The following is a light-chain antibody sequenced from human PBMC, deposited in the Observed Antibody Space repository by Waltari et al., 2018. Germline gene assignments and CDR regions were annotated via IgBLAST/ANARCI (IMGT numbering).Light chain of an antibody. CDR3: CAYAGANTYV. V-gene: IGLV2-23*02. CDR1: SSDVGSYNL. J-gene: IGLJ1*01. CDR2: EVS. Sequence: QSALTQPASVSGSPGQSITVSCTGTSSDVGSYNLVSWYQHQPPKAPKPMIYEVSNRPAGVANRLAGSKSCNTASLTISALQPEDEADYYCCAYAGANTYVVGSGTKVTVL.